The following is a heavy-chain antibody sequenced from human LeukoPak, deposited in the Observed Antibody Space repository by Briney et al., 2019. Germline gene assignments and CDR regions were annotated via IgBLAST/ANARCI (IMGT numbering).Heavy chain of an antibody. J-gene: IGHJ2*01. CDR1: GGSSRNDI. CDR2: IYMNGIA. V-gene: IGHV4-4*07. Sequence: TSETLSLTCSVSGGSSRNDIWNWIRQPAGKGLGWIGRIYMNGIANYNPSLKSRVTMSLDTSNNQFSLKLYSVTAADTAVYYCARNRDWYWFFDLWGRGTLVTVSS. D-gene: IGHD1-14*01. CDR3: ARNRDWYWFFDL.